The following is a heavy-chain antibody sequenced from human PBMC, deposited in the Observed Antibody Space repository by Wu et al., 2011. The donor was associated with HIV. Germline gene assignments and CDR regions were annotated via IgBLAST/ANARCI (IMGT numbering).Heavy chain of an antibody. CDR2: IIPIFGTA. J-gene: IGHJ6*02. V-gene: IGHV1-69*01. CDR1: GYTFSGYY. Sequence: QVQLVQSGAEVRKPGASVKVSCKASGYTFSGYYIHWVRQAPGQGLEWMGGIIPIFGTANYAQKFQGRVTITTDESTSTAYMELSSLRSEDTAVYYCARARGSSGYSARYYYYYYGMDVWGQGTTVTVSS. D-gene: IGHD3-22*01. CDR3: ARARGSSGYSARYYYYYYGMDV.